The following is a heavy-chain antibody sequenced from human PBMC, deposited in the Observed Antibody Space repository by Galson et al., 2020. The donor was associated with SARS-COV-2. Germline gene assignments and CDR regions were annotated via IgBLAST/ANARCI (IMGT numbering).Heavy chain of an antibody. CDR1: GFTFDDYA. V-gene: IGHV3-9*01. CDR2: ISWNSGSI. J-gene: IGHJ3*02. Sequence: GGSLRLSCAASGFTFDDYAMHWVRQAPGKGLEWVSGISWNSGSIGYADSVKGRFTISRDNAKNSLYLQMNSLRAEDTALYYCAKGTTFPIYSSSWRGPHDAFDIWGQGTMVTVSS. D-gene: IGHD6-13*01. CDR3: AKGTTFPIYSSSWRGPHDAFDI.